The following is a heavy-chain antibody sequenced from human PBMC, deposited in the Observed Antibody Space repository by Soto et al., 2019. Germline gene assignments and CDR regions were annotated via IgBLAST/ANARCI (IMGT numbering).Heavy chain of an antibody. D-gene: IGHD2-8*01. CDR1: GFTFSSYS. CDR2: ISSSSSYI. V-gene: IGHV3-21*01. J-gene: IGHJ6*02. Sequence: PGGSLRLSCAASGFTFSSYSMNWVRQAPGKGLEWVSSISSSSSYIYYADSVKGRFTISRDNAKNSLYLQMNSLRAEDTAVYYCARDQMATYYYYGMDGWGQGTTVTVSS. CDR3: ARDQMATYYYYGMDG.